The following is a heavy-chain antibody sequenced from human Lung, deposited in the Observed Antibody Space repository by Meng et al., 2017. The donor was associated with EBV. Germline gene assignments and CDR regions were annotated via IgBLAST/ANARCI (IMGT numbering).Heavy chain of an antibody. CDR2: IYHSGST. D-gene: IGHD3-3*01. V-gene: IGHV4-4*02. J-gene: IGHJ4*02. Sequence: QGQLTESGPGLLKPSGTLSLTCAGPGGSISSSNWWSWVRQPPGKGLEWIGEIYHSGSTNYNPSLKSRVTISVDKSKNQFSLKLSSVTAADTAVYYCARGKLSGYRYFDYWGQGTLVTVAS. CDR1: GGSISSSNW. CDR3: ARGKLSGYRYFDY.